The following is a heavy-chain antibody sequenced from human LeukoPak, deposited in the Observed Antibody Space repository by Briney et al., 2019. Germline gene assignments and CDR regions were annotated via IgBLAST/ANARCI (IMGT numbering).Heavy chain of an antibody. Sequence: GGSLRLSCVGSGFDFSDCGMNWVRQAPGKGLEFVSSISSTGGYLYHAESVKGRFTMSRDNAENSVYLQMNSLSVEDTAVYFCVRDHYGNSGYLLWGQGTLVTVSS. CDR2: ISSTGGYL. D-gene: IGHD3-22*01. CDR3: VRDHYGNSGYLL. V-gene: IGHV3-21*01. CDR1: GFDFSDCG. J-gene: IGHJ4*02.